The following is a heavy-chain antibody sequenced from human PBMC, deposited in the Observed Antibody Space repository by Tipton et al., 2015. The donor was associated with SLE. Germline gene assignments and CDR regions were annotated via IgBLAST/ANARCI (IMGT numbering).Heavy chain of an antibody. J-gene: IGHJ6*02. CDR1: GDSVSSNSAT. D-gene: IGHD2/OR15-2a*01. V-gene: IGHV6-1*01. CDR2: TYYRSQWYN. CDR3: ARGYFGMDV. Sequence: GLVKPSQTLSLTCAITGDSVSSNSATWTWIRQSPSRGLEWLGRTYYRSQWYNNYAVSMKSRIIINPDTSKNQFSLQLNSVTPEDTAIYYCARGYFGMDVWGQGTAVTVSS.